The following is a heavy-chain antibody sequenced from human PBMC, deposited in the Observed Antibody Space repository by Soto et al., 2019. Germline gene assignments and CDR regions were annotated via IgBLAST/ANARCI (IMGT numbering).Heavy chain of an antibody. V-gene: IGHV4-39*01. CDR3: ARHSLALRKNNWFDH. CDR1: GDSIISSHFY. CDR2: IFYLVSS. J-gene: IGHJ5*02. D-gene: IGHD3-3*02. Sequence: TSETGSLTCTVSGDSIISSHFYWGWVRHPPGKGLEWIGSIFYLVSSYYNPSLKSRVTMSVDTSKNQFSLRLRSVTAADTALYFCARHSLALRKNNWFDHWGQLIMVTV.